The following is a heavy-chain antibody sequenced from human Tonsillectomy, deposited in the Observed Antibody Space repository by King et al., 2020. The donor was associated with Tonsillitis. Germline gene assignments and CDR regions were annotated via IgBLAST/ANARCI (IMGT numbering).Heavy chain of an antibody. CDR3: ASLMGRAVVVPGAMDV. CDR1: GYTFTGYY. D-gene: IGHD2-15*01. J-gene: IGHJ6*02. V-gene: IGHV1-2*02. Sequence: VQLVESGAEVKKPGASVKVSCKASGYTFTGYYMHWVRQAPGQGLEWMGWINPNSGGTNYAQKFQGRVTMTRDTSISPAYMELSRVRSDDTAVDYCASLMGRAVVVPGAMDVWGQGTTVTVSS. CDR2: INPNSGGT.